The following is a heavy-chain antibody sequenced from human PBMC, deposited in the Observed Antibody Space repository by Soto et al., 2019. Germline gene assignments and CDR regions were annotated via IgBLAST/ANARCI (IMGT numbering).Heavy chain of an antibody. CDR1: GFTFSSYG. CDR2: IWYDGSNK. CDR3: ARGVNDYFAY. J-gene: IGHJ4*02. D-gene: IGHD6-13*01. V-gene: IGHV3-33*01. Sequence: QVQLVESGGGVVQPGRSLRLSCAASGFTFSSYGMHWVRRAPGKGLEWVAVIWYDGSNKYYADSVKGRFTISRDSSKNTLYLQMNSLRAEDTAVYYCARGVNDYFAYWGQGTLVTVSS.